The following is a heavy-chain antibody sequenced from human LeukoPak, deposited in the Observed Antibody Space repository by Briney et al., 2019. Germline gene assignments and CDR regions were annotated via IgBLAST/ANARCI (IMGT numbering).Heavy chain of an antibody. CDR3: AREGSSGWYFVFDP. J-gene: IGHJ5*02. D-gene: IGHD6-19*01. CDR1: GFTFTSSA. CDR2: IVVGSGNT. V-gene: IGHV1-58*01. Sequence: ASVKVSCKASGFTFTSSAVQWVRQARGQRLEWIGWIVVGSGNTNYAQKFQERVTITRDMSTSTAYMELSSLRSEDTAVYYCAREGSSGWYFVFDPWGQGTLVTVSS.